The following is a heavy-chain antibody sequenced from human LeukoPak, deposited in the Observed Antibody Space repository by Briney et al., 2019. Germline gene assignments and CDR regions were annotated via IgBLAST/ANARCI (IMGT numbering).Heavy chain of an antibody. CDR3: AREYDSSGYAFDY. CDR2: IIPIFGTA. D-gene: IGHD3-22*01. V-gene: IGHV1-69*05. Sequence: ASVKVSCKASGGTFSSYAISWVRQAPGQGLEWMGGIIPIFGTANYAQKFQGRVTITTDESTSTAYMELSSLRSEDTAVYYCAREYDSSGYAFDYWGLGTLVTVSS. CDR1: GGTFSSYA. J-gene: IGHJ4*02.